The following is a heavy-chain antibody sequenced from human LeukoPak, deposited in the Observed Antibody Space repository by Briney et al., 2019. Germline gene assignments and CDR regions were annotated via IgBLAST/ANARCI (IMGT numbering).Heavy chain of an antibody. V-gene: IGHV4-34*01. J-gene: IGHJ5*02. CDR3: ARGSPLIVATIVRALHGFDP. D-gene: IGHD5-12*01. Sequence: PSETLSLTCAVYGGSFSGYYWSWIRQPPGKGLEWIGEINHSGSTNYNPSLKSRVTISVDTSKNQFSLKLSSVTAADTAVYYCARGSPLIVATIVRALHGFDPWGQGTLVTVSS. CDR2: INHSGST. CDR1: GGSFSGYY.